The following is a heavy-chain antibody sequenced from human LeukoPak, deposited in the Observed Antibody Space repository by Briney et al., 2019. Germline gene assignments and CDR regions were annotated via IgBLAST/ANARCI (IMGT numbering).Heavy chain of an antibody. Sequence: GGSLRLSCAASGFTFDDYAMHWVRQAPGKGLEWASGISWNSGSIGYADSVKGRFTISRDNAKNSLYLQMNSLRAEDTALYYCAKDSGIAAAADAFDIWGQGTMVTVSS. CDR3: AKDSGIAAAADAFDI. CDR2: ISWNSGSI. D-gene: IGHD6-13*01. J-gene: IGHJ3*02. V-gene: IGHV3-9*01. CDR1: GFTFDDYA.